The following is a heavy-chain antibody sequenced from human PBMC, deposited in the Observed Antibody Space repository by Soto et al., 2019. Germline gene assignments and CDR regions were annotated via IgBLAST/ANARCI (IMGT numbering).Heavy chain of an antibody. Sequence: SGPTLVNPTQTLTLTCTFSGFSLSTNGVGVGWIRQPPGKALEWLALIYWNDDKRYSPSLKSGLTITKDTSKNQVALTMTNMDPVDTATYYCAQWGPRHDSAGYYSYGFDCWGQGTLVTVSS. CDR1: GFSLSTNGVG. V-gene: IGHV2-5*01. CDR3: AQWGPRHDSAGYYSYGFDC. D-gene: IGHD3-22*01. J-gene: IGHJ4*02. CDR2: IYWNDDK.